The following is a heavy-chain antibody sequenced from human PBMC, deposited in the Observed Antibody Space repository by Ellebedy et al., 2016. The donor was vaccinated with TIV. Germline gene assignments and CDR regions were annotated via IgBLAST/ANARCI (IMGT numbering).Heavy chain of an antibody. Sequence: SETLSLXCTVSGGSVSSGSYYWSWIRQPQGKDREWFGYIYYSGSTNYNPSLKSRVTISVDTSKNQFSLKLSSVTAADTAVYYCARGLGVFDPWGQGTLVTVSS. D-gene: IGHD2-8*01. V-gene: IGHV4-61*01. CDR2: IYYSGST. J-gene: IGHJ5*02. CDR3: ARGLGVFDP. CDR1: GGSVSSGSYY.